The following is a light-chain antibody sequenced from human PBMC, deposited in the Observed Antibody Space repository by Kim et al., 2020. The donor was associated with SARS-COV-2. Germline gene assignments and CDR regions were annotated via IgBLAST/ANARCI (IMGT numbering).Light chain of an antibody. Sequence: DIVMTQSPDSLAVSLGERATINCKSSQSVLYSSNNKKYLAWYQQKPGQPPKLLIYWASTRESGVPDRFSGSGSGTDFTLTISSLHAEDVAVYYCQQSYGIPYTFGQGTKLEI. J-gene: IGKJ2*01. CDR3: QQSYGIPYT. CDR1: QSVLYSSNNKKY. V-gene: IGKV4-1*01. CDR2: WAS.